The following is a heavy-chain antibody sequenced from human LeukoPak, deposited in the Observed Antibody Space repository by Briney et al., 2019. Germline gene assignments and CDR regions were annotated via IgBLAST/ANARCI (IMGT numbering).Heavy chain of an antibody. D-gene: IGHD2-15*01. Sequence: SVKVSCKASGGTFSSYTISWVRQAPGQGLEWVGRIIPILGIANYAQKFQGRVTITADKSTSTAYMELSSLRSEDTAVYYCARAYSAWYVFDFWGQGTLVTVSS. CDR3: ARAYSAWYVFDF. CDR2: IIPILGIA. CDR1: GGTFSSYT. J-gene: IGHJ4*02. V-gene: IGHV1-69*02.